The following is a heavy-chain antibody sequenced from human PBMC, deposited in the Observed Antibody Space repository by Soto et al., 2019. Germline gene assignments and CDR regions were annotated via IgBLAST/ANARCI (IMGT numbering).Heavy chain of an antibody. Sequence: GGSLRLSCAASGFTFSDYYMTWIRQAPGKGLEWVSYISSSGNSIYYADSVRGRFTVSRDNAKNSLFLQMNSLRAEDTAVYYCARRAAAGRSFDYWGLGTLVTAPQ. CDR3: ARRAAAGRSFDY. V-gene: IGHV3-11*01. D-gene: IGHD6-13*01. CDR2: ISSSGNSI. CDR1: GFTFSDYY. J-gene: IGHJ4*02.